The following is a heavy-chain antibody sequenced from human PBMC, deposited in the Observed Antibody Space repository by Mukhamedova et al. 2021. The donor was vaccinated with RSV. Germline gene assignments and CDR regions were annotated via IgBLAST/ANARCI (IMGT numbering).Heavy chain of an antibody. Sequence: ADSVRGRFTISRDNSKNTLYLQMNSLRPEDTAVYYCAKLIAVTGTRDYLGHGTLVTVSP. D-gene: IGHD6-19*01. V-gene: IGHV3-30*02. CDR3: AKLIAVTGTRDY. J-gene: IGHJ4*01.